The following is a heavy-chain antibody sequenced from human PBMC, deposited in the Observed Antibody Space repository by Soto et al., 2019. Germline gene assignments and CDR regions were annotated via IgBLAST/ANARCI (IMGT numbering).Heavy chain of an antibody. Sequence: QVQLVESGGGVVQPGRSLRLSCTTSGFIFSTYGIHWVRQAPGKGLEWVAVIWPDGSNKYYADSVTGRFTISRDNSRDILWLQMNSLRAEDTAISYCVRAVGPYDYWGQGTLVTVSS. D-gene: IGHD1-26*01. J-gene: IGHJ4*02. CDR1: GFIFSTYG. CDR2: IWPDGSNK. CDR3: VRAVGPYDY. V-gene: IGHV3-33*01.